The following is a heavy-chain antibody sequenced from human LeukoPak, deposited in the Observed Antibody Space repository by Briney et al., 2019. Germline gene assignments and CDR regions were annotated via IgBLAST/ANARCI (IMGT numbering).Heavy chain of an antibody. J-gene: IGHJ4*02. Sequence: PGGSERLSCAASGFTFSSYSMNCVRQAPGKGLEWVSSISSSSSYIYYADSVKGRFTISRDNAKNSLYLQMNSLRAEDTAVYYCARGVPTGIDYFDYWGQGTLVTVSS. V-gene: IGHV3-21*04. CDR2: ISSSSSYI. CDR1: GFTFSSYS. D-gene: IGHD1-1*01. CDR3: ARGVPTGIDYFDY.